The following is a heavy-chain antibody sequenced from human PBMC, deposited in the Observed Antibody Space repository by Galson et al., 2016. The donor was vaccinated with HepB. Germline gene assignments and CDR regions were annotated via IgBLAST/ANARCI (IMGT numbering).Heavy chain of an antibody. J-gene: IGHJ6*02. CDR1: GYTFTSYG. D-gene: IGHD3-9*01. CDR2: ISAYNGNT. Sequence: SVKVSCKASGYTFTSYGVSWVRQAPGQGLEWMGWISAYNGNTNYAQKLQGRVTMTTDTSTSTAYMELRSLRSDDTAVYYCASTVLQDFDYYDMDVWGQGTTVTVSS. V-gene: IGHV1-18*01. CDR3: ASTVLQDFDYYDMDV.